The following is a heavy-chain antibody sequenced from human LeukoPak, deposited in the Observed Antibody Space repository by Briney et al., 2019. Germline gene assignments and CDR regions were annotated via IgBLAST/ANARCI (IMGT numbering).Heavy chain of an antibody. CDR1: GFTFDDYA. CDR2: ISWNSGSI. J-gene: IGHJ4*02. CDR3: AKDVWTERGYSYGYDY. V-gene: IGHV3-9*01. D-gene: IGHD5-18*01. Sequence: GGSLRLSCAASGFTFDDYAMHWVRQAPGKGLEWVSGISWNSGSIGYADSVKGRFTISRDNAKNSLYLQMNSLRAEDTAVYYCAKDVWTERGYSYGYDYWGQGTLVTVSS.